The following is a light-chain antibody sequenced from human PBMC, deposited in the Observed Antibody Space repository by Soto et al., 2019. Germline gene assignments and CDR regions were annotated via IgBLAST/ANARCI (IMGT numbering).Light chain of an antibody. CDR2: NHN. V-gene: IGLV1-44*01. Sequence: QPVLTQPPSASGTPGQRVTISCSGSRSNIGSNTVNWYQQLPGTAPKLLIYNHNQRPSGVPDRFSGSKSGASASLAISGLQSEDEADYYCAAWDDTLNGYVFGTGTKVT. CDR1: RSNIGSNT. J-gene: IGLJ1*01. CDR3: AAWDDTLNGYV.